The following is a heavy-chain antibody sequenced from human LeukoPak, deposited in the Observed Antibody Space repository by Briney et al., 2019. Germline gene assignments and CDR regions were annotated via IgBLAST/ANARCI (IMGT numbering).Heavy chain of an antibody. CDR3: ASVGYSGYGRAFDY. V-gene: IGHV3-23*01. CDR1: GFTFTNFA. Sequence: RGSLRLSCAASGFTFTNFAMSWVRQAPGKGLEWVSAISHSGSSTYYADSVKGRFTISRDNSKNTLYLQMNSLRAEDTAVYYCASVGYSGYGRAFDYWGQGTLVNVSS. CDR2: ISHSGSST. J-gene: IGHJ4*02. D-gene: IGHD5-12*01.